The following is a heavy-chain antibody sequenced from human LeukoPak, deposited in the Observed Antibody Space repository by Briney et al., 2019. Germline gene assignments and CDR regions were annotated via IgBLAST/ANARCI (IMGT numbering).Heavy chain of an antibody. D-gene: IGHD3-10*01. Sequence: PGGSLRLSCAASGFTFSNYAMQWVRQAPGKGLEWVANVKPDGTEEYYVDSVKGRFTISRDNAKNTLYLQMNSLRVDDTAVYYCAREIGPGTGSGDAFDIWGQGTMVTVSS. CDR3: AREIGPGTGSGDAFDI. V-gene: IGHV3-7*01. CDR2: VKPDGTEE. J-gene: IGHJ3*02. CDR1: GFTFSNYA.